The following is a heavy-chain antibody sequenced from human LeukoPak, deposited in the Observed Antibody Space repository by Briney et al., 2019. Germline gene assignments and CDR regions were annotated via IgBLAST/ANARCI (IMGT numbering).Heavy chain of an antibody. D-gene: IGHD5-18*01. CDR3: AGGLIQLWLLDY. CDR1: GFTVSSNY. CDR2: IYSGGST. V-gene: IGHV3-66*01. Sequence: PGGSLRLSCAASGFTVSSNYMSWVRQAPGKGLEWVSVIYSGGSTYYADSVKGRFTNPRDNSKNTLYLQMNSLRAEDTAVYYCAGGLIQLWLLDYWGQGTLVTVSS. J-gene: IGHJ4*02.